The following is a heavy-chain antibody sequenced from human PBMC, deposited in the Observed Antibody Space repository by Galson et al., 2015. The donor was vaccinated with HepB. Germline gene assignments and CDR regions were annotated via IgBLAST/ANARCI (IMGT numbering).Heavy chain of an antibody. CDR1: GFTFSSYG. CDR2: ISYDGGNK. D-gene: IGHD3-22*01. Sequence: SLRLSCAASGFTFSSYGMHWVRQAPGKGLEWVAVISYDGGNKYYADSVKGRFTISRDNSKNTLYLQMNSLRAEDTAVYYCAKEITMIVVVIPPYYGMDVWGQGTTVTVSS. CDR3: AKEITMIVVVIPPYYGMDV. J-gene: IGHJ6*02. V-gene: IGHV3-30*18.